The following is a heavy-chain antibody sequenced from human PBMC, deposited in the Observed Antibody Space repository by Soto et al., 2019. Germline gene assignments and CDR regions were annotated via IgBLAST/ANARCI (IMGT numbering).Heavy chain of an antibody. J-gene: IGHJ5*02. D-gene: IGHD1-26*01. CDR1: GGSFSDYY. V-gene: IGHV4-34*01. CDR3: ARDQGAELDP. CDR2: INHSGST. Sequence: SETLSLTCAVYGGSFSDYYWSWIRQPPGKGLEWLGEINHSGSTYYNPSLKSRVTISVDTSKNQFSLKLSSVTAADTAVYYCARDQGAELDPWGQGTLVTVSS.